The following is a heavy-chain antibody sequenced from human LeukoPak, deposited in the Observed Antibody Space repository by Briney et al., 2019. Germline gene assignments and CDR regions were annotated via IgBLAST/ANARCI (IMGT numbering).Heavy chain of an antibody. D-gene: IGHD3-16*02. J-gene: IGHJ4*02. CDR1: GYTLTQLV. Sequence: ASVKVSCKVSGYTLTQLVMHWVRQAPGKGLEWMGGFDPEDGETTYAQKFQGRVTMTEDTSTDTAYMELSSLRSEDTAVYYCARVRSPLRLRLGELSLESKNEPFDYWGQGALVTVSS. V-gene: IGHV1-24*01. CDR2: FDPEDGET. CDR3: ARVRSPLRLRLGELSLESKNEPFDY.